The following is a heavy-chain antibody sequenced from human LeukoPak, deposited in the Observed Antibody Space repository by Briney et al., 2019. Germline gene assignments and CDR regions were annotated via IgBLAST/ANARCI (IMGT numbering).Heavy chain of an antibody. CDR2: MNPNSGNT. CDR3: ARPRACSSTSCLNY. CDR1: GYTFTSYD. D-gene: IGHD2-2*01. J-gene: IGHJ4*02. Sequence: ASVKVSCKASGYTFTSYDINWVRQATGQGLEWMGWMNPNSGNTGYAQKFQGRVTMTRNTSISTAYMELSSLRSEDTAVYYCARPRACSSTSCLNYWGQGTLATVSS. V-gene: IGHV1-8*01.